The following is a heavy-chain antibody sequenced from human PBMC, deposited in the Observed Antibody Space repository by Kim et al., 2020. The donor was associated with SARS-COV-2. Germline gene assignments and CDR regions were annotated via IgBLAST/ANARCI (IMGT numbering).Heavy chain of an antibody. CDR2: IYSGGSST. D-gene: IGHD2-15*01. V-gene: IGHV3-23*03. J-gene: IGHJ4*02. CDR3: ANDVYLLDCSGGSCINLLDY. CDR1: GFTFSSYA. Sequence: GGSLRLSCAASGFTFSSYAMSWVRQAPGKGLEWVSVIYSGGSSTYYADSVKGRFTISRDNSKNTLYLQMNSLRAEDTAVYYCANDVYLLDCSGGSCINLLDYWGQGTLVTVSS.